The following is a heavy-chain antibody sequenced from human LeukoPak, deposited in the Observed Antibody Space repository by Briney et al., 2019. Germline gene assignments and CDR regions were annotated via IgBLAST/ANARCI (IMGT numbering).Heavy chain of an antibody. Sequence: TSETLSLTCTVSGGSISSYYWSWIRQPPGKGLEWIGYMYYSGSTNYNPSLKSRVTISVDTSKNQFSLKLSSVTAADTAVYYCARDARRGWFDPWGQGTLVTVSS. V-gene: IGHV4-59*01. J-gene: IGHJ5*02. CDR1: GGSISSYY. CDR2: MYYSGST. CDR3: ARDARRGWFDP. D-gene: IGHD3-10*01.